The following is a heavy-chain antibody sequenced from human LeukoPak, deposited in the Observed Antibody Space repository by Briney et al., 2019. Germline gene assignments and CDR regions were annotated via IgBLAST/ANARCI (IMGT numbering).Heavy chain of an antibody. CDR3: AKFRNPYSSGWYPSFDY. D-gene: IGHD6-19*01. CDR1: GFTFDDYA. V-gene: IGHV3-9*01. CDR2: ISWNSGSI. Sequence: GRSLRLSCAASGFTFDDYAMHWVRQAPGKGLEWVSGISWNSGSIGYADSVKGRFTISRDNAKNSLYLQMNSLRAEDTALYYCAKFRNPYSSGWYPSFDYWGQGTLVTVSS. J-gene: IGHJ4*02.